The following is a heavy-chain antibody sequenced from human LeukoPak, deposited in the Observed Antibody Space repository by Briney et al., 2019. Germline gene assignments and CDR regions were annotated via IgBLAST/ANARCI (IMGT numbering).Heavy chain of an antibody. D-gene: IGHD3-3*01. CDR1: GYTFTSYG. CDR3: ARLSETAAYYYTTGYYYLGY. V-gene: IGHV1-18*01. CDR2: INAYNGNT. Sequence: ASVKVSCKASGYTFTSYGISWVRQPPGQGLEWMGWINAYNGNTNYAQTLQGRVTMTTDTSTSTAYMELSGLRSEDTAVYYCARLSETAAYYYTTGYYYLGYWGQGTLVTVDS. J-gene: IGHJ4*02.